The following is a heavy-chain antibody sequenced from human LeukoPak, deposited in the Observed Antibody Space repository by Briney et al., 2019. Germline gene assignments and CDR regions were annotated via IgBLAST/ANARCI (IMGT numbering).Heavy chain of an antibody. Sequence: VASVKVSCKASGYTFTSYGISWVRQAPGQGLEWMGWISAYNGNTNYAQKLQGRVTMTTDTSTSTAYMELRSLRSDDTAVYYCARGFSDDSSGYVEDYWFDPWGQGTLVTVSS. CDR2: ISAYNGNT. CDR3: ARGFSDDSSGYVEDYWFDP. CDR1: GYTFTSYG. J-gene: IGHJ5*02. D-gene: IGHD3-22*01. V-gene: IGHV1-18*01.